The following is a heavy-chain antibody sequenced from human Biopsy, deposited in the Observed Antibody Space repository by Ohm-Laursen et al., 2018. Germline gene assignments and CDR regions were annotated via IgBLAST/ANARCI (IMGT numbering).Heavy chain of an antibody. J-gene: IGHJ4*02. CDR3: AKDLRNNNWGVEN. D-gene: IGHD7-27*01. CDR2: LSYDGSIK. V-gene: IGHV3-30*18. CDR1: GFSFNNYG. Sequence: SLRLSCAASGFSFNNYGMHWVRQGPGKGLEWVALLSYDGSIKYYADSVKGRFASSRDNSKNTVHLQMNSLRVDDTAVYYCAKDLRNNNWGVENWGQGTLVTVSS.